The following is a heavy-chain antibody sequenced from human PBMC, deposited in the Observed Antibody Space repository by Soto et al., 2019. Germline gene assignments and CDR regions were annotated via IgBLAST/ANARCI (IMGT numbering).Heavy chain of an antibody. D-gene: IGHD2-21*02. V-gene: IGHV4-30-4*01. Sequence: QVQLQESGPGLVKPSQTLSLTCTVSGGSISSGDYYWSWIRQPPGKGLEWIGYIYYSGSTYYNPSLKSRVTISVDPSKNQFSLKLSSVTAADTAVYYCARAMVVTQNWFDPWGQGTRVTVSS. CDR1: GGSISSGDYY. CDR2: IYYSGST. CDR3: ARAMVVTQNWFDP. J-gene: IGHJ5*02.